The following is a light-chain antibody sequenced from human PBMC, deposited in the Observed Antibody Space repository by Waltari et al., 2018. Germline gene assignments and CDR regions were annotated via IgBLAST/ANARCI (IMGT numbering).Light chain of an antibody. CDR2: GTS. Sequence: EILLTQSPGTLSLSPGERATLSCRASESFSTSFLVWSQQKNGQAPRVLIYGTSTRAAGTPDRFSGSGSGTDFTLTISRLEPEDFGVYYCQEFGGAPPFTFGPGTRVDMK. CDR3: QEFGGAPPFT. J-gene: IGKJ3*01. V-gene: IGKV3-20*01. CDR1: ESFSTSF.